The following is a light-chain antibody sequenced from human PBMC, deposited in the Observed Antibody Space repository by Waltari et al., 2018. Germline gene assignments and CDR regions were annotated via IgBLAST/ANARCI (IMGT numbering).Light chain of an antibody. CDR2: GAS. J-gene: IGKJ1*01. CDR1: QSVSSSY. Sequence: EIVLTHSPGTLSLSPGEGATLSCRASQSVSSSYLAWYQQKPGQAPRLLIYGASSRATGIPDRFSGSGSGTDFTLTISRLEPEDFAVYYCQQYGSSPWTFGQGTKVEIK. CDR3: QQYGSSPWT. V-gene: IGKV3-20*01.